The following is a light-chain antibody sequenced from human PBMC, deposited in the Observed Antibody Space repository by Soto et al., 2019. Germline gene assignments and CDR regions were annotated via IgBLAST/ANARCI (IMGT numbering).Light chain of an antibody. V-gene: IGLV1-44*01. J-gene: IGLJ1*01. CDR2: NNN. Sequence: QSALAQPASVSGSPGQSITISCSGSSSNIGSGTVNWYQQLPGAAPKLLIYNNNQWPSGVPDRFSGSKSGTSGSLAISGLQSEDEADYYCASWDDSLNGLYVFGTGTKVTVL. CDR3: ASWDDSLNGLYV. CDR1: SSNIGSGT.